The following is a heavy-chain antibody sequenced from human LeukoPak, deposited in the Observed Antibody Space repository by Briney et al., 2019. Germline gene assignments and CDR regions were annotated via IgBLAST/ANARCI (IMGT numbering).Heavy chain of an antibody. CDR2: ISYSGST. J-gene: IGHJ4*02. V-gene: IGHV4-59*01. D-gene: IGHD3-22*01. CDR1: GGSISSYY. CDR3: ARATSGYYFDY. Sequence: SETLSLTRTVSGGSISSYYWNWIRQPPRKGLEWIGYISYSGSTNYNPSLKSRATMSVDTSKNQFSLKLSSVTAAETAVYFCARATSGYYFDYWDQGTLVTVSS.